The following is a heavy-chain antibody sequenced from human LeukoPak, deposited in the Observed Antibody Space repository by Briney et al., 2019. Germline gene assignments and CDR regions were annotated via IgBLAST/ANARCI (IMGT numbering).Heavy chain of an antibody. Sequence: GGSLRLSCAASGFTFSNYGLSWVRQAPGKGLEWVSGITGSGGSTYYADSLKGRFTISRDNTKNSLYLQMNSLRAEDTAVYYCARDSQWGYNPSLGFYFDFWGQGALVTVSS. J-gene: IGHJ4*02. D-gene: IGHD3-16*01. CDR2: ITGSGGST. V-gene: IGHV3-23*01. CDR1: GFTFSNYG. CDR3: ARDSQWGYNPSLGFYFDF.